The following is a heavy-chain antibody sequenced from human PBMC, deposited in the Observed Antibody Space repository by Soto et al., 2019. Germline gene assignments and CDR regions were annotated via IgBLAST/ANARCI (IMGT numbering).Heavy chain of an antibody. CDR2: INNDGSSA. CDR1: GFSFSSYW. V-gene: IGHV3-74*03. D-gene: IGHD5-12*01. Sequence: PGGSLRLSCAASGFSFSSYWIHWVRQAPGKGPVWVSRINNDGSSAEYADSVKGRFTISRDNAKNTLYLQMNSLRAEDTAVYYCARDRGYGTPFHYWGQGTLVTVSS. J-gene: IGHJ4*02. CDR3: ARDRGYGTPFHY.